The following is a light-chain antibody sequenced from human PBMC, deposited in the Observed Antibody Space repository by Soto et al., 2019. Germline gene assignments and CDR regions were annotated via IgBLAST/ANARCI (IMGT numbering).Light chain of an antibody. Sequence: EIVLTQSPGTLSLSPGERATLSCRASQSVSSSSLAWYQQKPGQGPRLLIFGTSTRATGVPARFSGSGSGTEFTLTITSLQSEDYAVYYCQQYTQWHTFGPGTTVDIK. V-gene: IGKV3-15*01. J-gene: IGKJ3*01. CDR2: GTS. CDR3: QQYTQWHT. CDR1: QSVSSS.